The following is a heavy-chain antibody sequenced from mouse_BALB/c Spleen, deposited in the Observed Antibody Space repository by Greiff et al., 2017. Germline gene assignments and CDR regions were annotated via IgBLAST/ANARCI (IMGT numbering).Heavy chain of an antibody. CDR2: ISYSGST. J-gene: IGHJ3*01. Sequence: DVKVEESGPGLVKPSQSLSLTCTVTGYSITSDYAWNWIRQFPGNKLEWMGYISYSGSTSYNPSLKSRISITRDTSKNQFFLQLNSVTTEDTATYYCARSVYYGYGGFAYWGQGTLVTVSA. CDR3: ARSVYYGYGGFAY. D-gene: IGHD1-2*01. V-gene: IGHV3-2*02. CDR1: GYSITSDYA.